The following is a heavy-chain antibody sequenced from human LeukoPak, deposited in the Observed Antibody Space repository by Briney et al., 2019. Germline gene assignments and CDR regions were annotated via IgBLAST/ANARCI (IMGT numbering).Heavy chain of an antibody. CDR2: IYYSGST. D-gene: IGHD2-2*01. V-gene: IGHV4-59*12. J-gene: IGHJ5*02. CDR3: ASRSRYCSSTSCNGWWFDP. Sequence: PSETLSLTCTVSGGSISSYYWSWIRQPPGKGLEWIGYIYYSGSTNYNPSLKSRVTISVDTSKNQFSLKLSSVTAADTAVYYCASRSRYCSSTSCNGWWFDPWGQGTLVTVSS. CDR1: GGSISSYY.